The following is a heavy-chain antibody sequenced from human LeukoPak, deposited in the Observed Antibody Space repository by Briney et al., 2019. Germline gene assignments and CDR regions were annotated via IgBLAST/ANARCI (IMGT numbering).Heavy chain of an antibody. D-gene: IGHD6-19*01. Sequence: GGSLRLSCAASGFTFSSYSMNWVRQAPGKGLEWVSYISSGSSAIYYADSVKGRFTISRDNAKNSLYLQMNSLRAEDTAVYYCARGQHSSGWYPTLGYWGQGTLVTVSS. V-gene: IGHV3-48*01. CDR1: GFTFSSYS. CDR3: ARGQHSSGWYPTLGY. CDR2: ISSGSSAI. J-gene: IGHJ4*02.